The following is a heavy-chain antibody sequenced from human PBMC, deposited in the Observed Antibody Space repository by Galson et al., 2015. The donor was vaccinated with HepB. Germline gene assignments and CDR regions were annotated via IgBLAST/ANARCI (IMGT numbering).Heavy chain of an antibody. D-gene: IGHD3-22*01. CDR1: GFSFSSYG. CDR2: ISHDGNNK. Sequence: SLRLSCAASGFSFSSYGMNWVRQAPGKGLEWVAAISHDGNNKYYADSVKGRFTISRDNSKTTLYLQMNSLRAEDTAVYYCAKDRRTYYYDSRGYYYGMDVWGQGTTVTVSS. CDR3: AKDRRTYYYDSRGYYYGMDV. V-gene: IGHV3-30*18. J-gene: IGHJ6*02.